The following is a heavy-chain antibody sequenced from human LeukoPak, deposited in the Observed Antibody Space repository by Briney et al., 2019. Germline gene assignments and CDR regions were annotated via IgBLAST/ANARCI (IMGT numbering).Heavy chain of an antibody. V-gene: IGHV3-23*01. D-gene: IGHD3-9*01. CDR2: ISASGLST. Sequence: PGGSLRLSCAASGFTFTSSAMSWVRQAPGKGLEWVSTISASGLSTYHADSVTGRFTISRDNSKNTLYLQMNSLKAEDTAVYYCAKPDFDILTGSQSYFDYWGQGTLVTVSS. J-gene: IGHJ4*02. CDR3: AKPDFDILTGSQSYFDY. CDR1: GFTFTSSA.